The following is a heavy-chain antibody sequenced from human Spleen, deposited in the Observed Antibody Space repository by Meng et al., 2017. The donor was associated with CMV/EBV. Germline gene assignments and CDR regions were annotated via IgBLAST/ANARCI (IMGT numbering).Heavy chain of an antibody. D-gene: IGHD4-11*01. CDR3: ARDNGVSVTIDY. Sequence: CKASEYTFTGHHRNWLRQGPGQGLGWRGGINVSAGGINYAQKFQGRVTMTRDTSIGTAYMELTRLRSDDTAVYYCARDNGVSVTIDYWGQGTLVTVSS. V-gene: IGHV1-2*02. CDR1: EYTFTGHH. CDR2: INVSAGGI. J-gene: IGHJ4*02.